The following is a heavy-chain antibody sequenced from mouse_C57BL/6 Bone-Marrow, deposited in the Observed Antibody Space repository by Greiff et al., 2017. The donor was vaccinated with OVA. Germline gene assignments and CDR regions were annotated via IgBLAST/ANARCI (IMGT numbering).Heavy chain of an antibody. CDR1: GYAFSSSW. CDR3: ARLAYYFDD. J-gene: IGHJ2*01. V-gene: IGHV1-82*01. Sequence: VQLVESGPELVKPGASVKISCKASGYAFSSSWMNWVKQRPGKGLEWIGRIYPGDGDTNYNGKFKGKATLTADKSSSTAYMQLSSLTSEDSAVYFCARLAYYFDDWGQGTTLTVSS. CDR2: IYPGDGDT.